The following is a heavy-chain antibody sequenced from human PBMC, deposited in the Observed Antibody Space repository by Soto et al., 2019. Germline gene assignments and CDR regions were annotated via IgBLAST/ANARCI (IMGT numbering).Heavy chain of an antibody. D-gene: IGHD6-13*01. Sequence: SETLSLTCAVYGGSFSGYYWSWIRQPPGKGLEWIGEINHSGSTNYNPSLKSRVTISVDTSKNQFSLKLSSVTAADTAVYYCVSTPRGYYSSSWYYYYGMDVWGQGTTVTVSS. CDR2: INHSGST. CDR3: VSTPRGYYSSSWYYYYGMDV. J-gene: IGHJ6*02. CDR1: GGSFSGYY. V-gene: IGHV4-34*01.